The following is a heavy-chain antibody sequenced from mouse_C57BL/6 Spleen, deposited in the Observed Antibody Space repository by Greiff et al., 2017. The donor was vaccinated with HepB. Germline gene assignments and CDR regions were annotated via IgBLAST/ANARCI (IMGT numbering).Heavy chain of an antibody. CDR3: ARYGTVVGFDY. D-gene: IGHD1-1*01. CDR2: IYPGDGDT. J-gene: IGHJ2*01. V-gene: IGHV1-82*01. Sequence: QVQLQQSGPELVKPGASVKISCKASGYAFSSSWMNWVKQRPGKGLEWIGRIYPGDGDTNYNGKFKGKATLTADKSSSTAYMQLSSLISEDSAVYFCARYGTVVGFDYWGQGTTLTVSS. CDR1: GYAFSSSW.